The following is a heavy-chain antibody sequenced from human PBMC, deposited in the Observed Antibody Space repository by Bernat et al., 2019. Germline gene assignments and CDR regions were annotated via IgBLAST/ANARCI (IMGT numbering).Heavy chain of an antibody. Sequence: QVQLQESGPGLVKPSETLSLTCTVSGGSTSTYYWTWIRQPPGKGLEWIGQIYHSGSANYSPSPRSRVTISIDTSKNQFSLRLTSVTAADTAMYYCARTPWSGGMKNAFDIWGQGKMVTVSS. CDR3: ARTPWSGGMKNAFDI. J-gene: IGHJ3*02. CDR2: IYHSGSA. D-gene: IGHD3-3*01. CDR1: GGSTSTYY. V-gene: IGHV4-59*08.